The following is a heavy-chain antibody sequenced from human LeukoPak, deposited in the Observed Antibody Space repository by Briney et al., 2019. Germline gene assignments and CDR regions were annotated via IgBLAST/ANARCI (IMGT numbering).Heavy chain of an antibody. CDR2: INPNSGGT. Sequence: PGESLKISCKASGYTFTGYYMHWVRQAPGQGLEWMGRINPNSGGTNYAQKFQGRVTMTRDTSISTAYMELSRLRSDDTAVYYCARDLLRIAARPPPPFDYWGQGTLVTVSS. V-gene: IGHV1-2*06. CDR1: GYTFTGYY. D-gene: IGHD6-6*01. CDR3: ARDLLRIAARPPPPFDY. J-gene: IGHJ4*02.